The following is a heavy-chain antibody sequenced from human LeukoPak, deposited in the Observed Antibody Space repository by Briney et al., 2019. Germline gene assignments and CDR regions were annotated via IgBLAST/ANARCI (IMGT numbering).Heavy chain of an antibody. CDR1: GYSISSGYY. J-gene: IGHJ6*03. Sequence: SETLSLTCDVSGYSISSGYYWSWIRQPAGKGLEWIGRIYTSGSTNYNPSLKSRVTMSVDTSKNQFSLKLSSVTAADTAVYYCARNYYYYYMGVWGKGTTVTVSS. CDR3: ARNYYYYYMGV. CDR2: IYTSGST. V-gene: IGHV4-4*07.